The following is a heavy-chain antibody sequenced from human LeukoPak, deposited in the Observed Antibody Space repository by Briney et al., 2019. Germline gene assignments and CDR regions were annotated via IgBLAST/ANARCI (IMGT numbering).Heavy chain of an antibody. CDR2: IIPIFGTA. D-gene: IGHD3-3*01. Sequence: ASVKVSCEASGGTFSSYAISWVRQAPGQGLEWMGGIIPIFGTANYARKFQGRVTITADESTSTAYMELSSLRSEDTAVYYCARDTIFGVVRRFGWFDPWGQGTLVTVSS. J-gene: IGHJ5*02. CDR1: GGTFSSYA. CDR3: ARDTIFGVVRRFGWFDP. V-gene: IGHV1-69*01.